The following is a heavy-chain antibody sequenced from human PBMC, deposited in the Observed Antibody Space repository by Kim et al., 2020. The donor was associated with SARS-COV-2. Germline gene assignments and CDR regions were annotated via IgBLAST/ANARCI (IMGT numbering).Heavy chain of an antibody. V-gene: IGHV3-74*01. D-gene: IGHD6-19*01. CDR3: ARGWDMDV. CDR2: INRDSSII. Sequence: GGSLRLSCAPSGITFRNYWLHWVRRAPGKGLVWVSSINRDSSIIGYADSVQGRFTISRDNAKNTLYLQMSSLRAEDTAVYYCARGWDMDVWGQGTTVTVSS. CDR1: GITFRNYW. J-gene: IGHJ6*02.